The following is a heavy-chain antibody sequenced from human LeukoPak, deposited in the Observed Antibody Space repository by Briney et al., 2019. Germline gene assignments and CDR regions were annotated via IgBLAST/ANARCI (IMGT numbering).Heavy chain of an antibody. V-gene: IGHV1-8*02. CDR3: AIMGATWGFDY. D-gene: IGHD3-16*01. Sequence: GASVKVSCKASRYTFTTYDINWVRQAAGQGLEWMGWMNPNSGNTGYAQKFQGRVTMTRNTSISTAYMELSSLRSEDTAVYYCAIMGATWGFDYWGQGTLVTVPS. J-gene: IGHJ4*02. CDR1: RYTFTTYD. CDR2: MNPNSGNT.